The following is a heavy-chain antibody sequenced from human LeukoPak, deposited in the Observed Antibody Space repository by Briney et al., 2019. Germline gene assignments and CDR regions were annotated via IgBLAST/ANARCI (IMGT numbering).Heavy chain of an antibody. J-gene: IGHJ4*02. CDR3: ASWSGWYGNDY. D-gene: IGHD6-19*01. Sequence: GGSLRLSCAGSGFTFSSYSMKRVRQAPGQGLEWVASIISSSSYLYYAHSVKGRFTISRDNAKNSLYLQMNSLRAEDTAVYYCASWSGWYGNDYWGQGNLVTVSS. V-gene: IGHV3-21*01. CDR2: IISSSSYL. CDR1: GFTFSSYS.